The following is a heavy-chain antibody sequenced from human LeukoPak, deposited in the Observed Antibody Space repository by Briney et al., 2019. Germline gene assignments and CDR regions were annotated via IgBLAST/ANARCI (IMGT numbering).Heavy chain of an antibody. CDR1: GGSVSGYY. D-gene: IGHD2-15*01. J-gene: IGHJ4*02. CDR3: ARIHRYCSGGACYVLDN. CDR2: VYYSGST. Sequence: PSETLSLTCVVSGGSVSGYYWGWIRQPPGRGLEWIGYVYYSGSTNYNPSFKSRITISVDTSRNQFSMQLSSVTAADTAVYYCARIHRYCSGGACYVLDNWGQGTLVAVSS. V-gene: IGHV4-59*02.